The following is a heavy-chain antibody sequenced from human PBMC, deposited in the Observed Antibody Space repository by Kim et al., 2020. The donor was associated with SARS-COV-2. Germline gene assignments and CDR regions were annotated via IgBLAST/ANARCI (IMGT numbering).Heavy chain of an antibody. V-gene: IGHV3-73*01. Sequence: AYAASLKGRLTMSRDDSRDTAYLQMNSLETEDTAVYYCTRGVVGATDWFDPWGQGTLVTVSS. J-gene: IGHJ5*02. D-gene: IGHD1-26*01. CDR3: TRGVVGATDWFDP.